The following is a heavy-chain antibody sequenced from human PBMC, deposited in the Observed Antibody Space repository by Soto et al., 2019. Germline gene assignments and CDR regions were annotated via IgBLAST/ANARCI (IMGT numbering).Heavy chain of an antibody. V-gene: IGHV4-34*01. CDR2: INHSGST. J-gene: IGHJ4*02. CDR1: GGSFSGYY. Sequence: PSETLSLTCAVYGGSFSGYYWSWIRQPPGKGLEWIGEINHSGSTNYNPSLKSRVTISVDTSKNQFSLKLSSVTAADTAVYYCARLGGYVTCSDYWGQGTLVTVSS. D-gene: IGHD5-18*01. CDR3: ARLGGYVTCSDY.